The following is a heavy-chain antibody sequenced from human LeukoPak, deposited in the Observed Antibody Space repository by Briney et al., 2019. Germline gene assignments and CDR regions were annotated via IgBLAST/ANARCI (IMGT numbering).Heavy chain of an antibody. CDR3: ARLQYSGTYYYFDC. CDR1: GFTFSSYE. CDR2: ISRTGNTM. D-gene: IGHD1-26*01. V-gene: IGHV3-48*03. Sequence: AGSLRLSCAASGFTFSSYEMNWVRQAPGKGLEWVSYISRTGNTMYYADSVKGRFTISRDNAKNSLYLQMNSLRAEDTAVYYCARLQYSGTYYYFDCWGQGTLDTVSS. J-gene: IGHJ4*02.